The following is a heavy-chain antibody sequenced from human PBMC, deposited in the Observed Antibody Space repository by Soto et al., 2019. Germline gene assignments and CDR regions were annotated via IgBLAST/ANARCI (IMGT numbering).Heavy chain of an antibody. J-gene: IGHJ4*02. CDR1: GYSFTNYW. CDR2: IYPGDSDT. V-gene: IGHV5-51*01. D-gene: IGHD2-15*01. CDR3: ARHRRHCSGGSCYSIYNDY. Sequence: PGESLKISCKGSGYSFTNYWIAWVRQMPGKGLEWMGIIYPGDSDTRYSPSFQGQVTISADKSISTASLQWRSLKASDTAMYYCARHRRHCSGGSCYSIYNDYWGQGTLVTSPQ.